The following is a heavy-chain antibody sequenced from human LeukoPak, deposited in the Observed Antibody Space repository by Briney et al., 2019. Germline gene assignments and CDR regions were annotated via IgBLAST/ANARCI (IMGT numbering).Heavy chain of an antibody. CDR3: ARDLDYGDYFGPNSYYYYYGMDV. CDR2: ISSSSSSYI. Sequence: GGSLRLSCAASGFTFSSYSMNWVRQAPGKGLEWVSSISSSSSSYIYYADSVKGRFTISRDNAKNSLYLQMNSLRAEDTAVYYCARDLDYGDYFGPNSYYYYYGMDVWGQGTTVTVSS. D-gene: IGHD4-17*01. V-gene: IGHV3-21*01. J-gene: IGHJ6*02. CDR1: GFTFSSYS.